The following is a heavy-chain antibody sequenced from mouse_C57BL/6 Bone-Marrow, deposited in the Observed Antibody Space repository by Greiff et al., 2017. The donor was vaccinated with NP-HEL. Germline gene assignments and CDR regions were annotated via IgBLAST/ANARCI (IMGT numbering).Heavy chain of an antibody. Sequence: EVKLVESGGGLVQPKGSLKLSCAASGFSFNTYAMNWVRQAPGKGLEWVARIRSKSNNYATYYADSVKDRFTISRDDSESMLYLQMNNLKTEDTAMYYCVREGYDYAPYYAMDYWGQGTSVTVSS. CDR1: GFSFNTYA. CDR3: VREGYDYAPYYAMDY. V-gene: IGHV10-1*01. D-gene: IGHD2-4*01. CDR2: IRSKSNNYAT. J-gene: IGHJ4*01.